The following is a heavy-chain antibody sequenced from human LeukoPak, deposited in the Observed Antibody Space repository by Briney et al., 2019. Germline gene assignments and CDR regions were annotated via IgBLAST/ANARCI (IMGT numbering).Heavy chain of an antibody. CDR3: ARVVSERITIFGVVPPSATHPGYYYYYMDV. D-gene: IGHD3-3*01. J-gene: IGHJ6*03. Sequence: GASVKVSCKASGYTFTSYGISWVRQAPGQGLEWMGGIIPIFGTANYAQKFQGRVTITTDESTSTAYMELSSLRSEDTAVYYCARVVSERITIFGVVPPSATHPGYYYYYMDVWGKGTTVTVSS. CDR2: IIPIFGTA. CDR1: GYTFTSYG. V-gene: IGHV1-69*05.